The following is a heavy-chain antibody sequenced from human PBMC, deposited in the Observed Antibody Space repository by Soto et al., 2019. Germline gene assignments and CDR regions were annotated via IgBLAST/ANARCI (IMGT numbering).Heavy chain of an antibody. V-gene: IGHV3-21*01. CDR3: ARDRDTAMVTPDAFDI. CDR1: GFTFSSYS. D-gene: IGHD5-18*01. Sequence: GGSLRLSCAASGFTFSSYSMIWVRQAPGKGLEWVSSISSSSSYIYYADSVKGRFTISRDNAKNSLYLQMNSLRAEDTAVYYCARDRDTAMVTPDAFDIWGQGTMVTVSS. J-gene: IGHJ3*02. CDR2: ISSSSSYI.